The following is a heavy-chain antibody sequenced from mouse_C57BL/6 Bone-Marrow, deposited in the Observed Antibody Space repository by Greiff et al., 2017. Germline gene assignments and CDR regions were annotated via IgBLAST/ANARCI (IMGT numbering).Heavy chain of an antibody. J-gene: IGHJ2*01. CDR1: GYTFTSYG. D-gene: IGHD1-1*01. CDR2: IYPRRGNT. V-gene: IGHV1-81*01. Sequence: QVQLQQSGAELARPGASVKLSCKASGYTFTSYGISWVKQRTGQGLEWIGEIYPRRGNTYYNEKFKCKATLTADKSSSTAYMELRSLTSEASAVYFCARLGFITTVVALDYWGQGTTLTVSS. CDR3: ARLGFITTVVALDY.